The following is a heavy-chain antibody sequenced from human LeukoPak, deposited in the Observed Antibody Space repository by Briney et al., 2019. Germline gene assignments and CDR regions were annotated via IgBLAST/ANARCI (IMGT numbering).Heavy chain of an antibody. J-gene: IGHJ1*01. CDR1: GDSITSGGYY. V-gene: IGHV4-31*03. CDR2: IYYSGIT. Sequence: SQTLSLTCTVSGDSITSGGYYWSWIRQHPGKGLEWIGYIYYSGITYYNPSLRSRLTISLDTSKKQFSRKLSSVTAADTAMYYCATQANFYDSSGYFHRWGQGTLVTVSS. D-gene: IGHD3-22*01. CDR3: ATQANFYDSSGYFHR.